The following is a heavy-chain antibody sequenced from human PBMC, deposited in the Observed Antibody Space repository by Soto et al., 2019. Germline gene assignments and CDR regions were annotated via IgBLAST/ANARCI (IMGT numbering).Heavy chain of an antibody. J-gene: IGHJ4*02. CDR2: IWYDGGNK. CDR3: SRDGQWLPRDGLRSSYYFDY. CDR1: GFNFSSYV. D-gene: IGHD6-19*01. Sequence: GGSLRLSCAASGFNFSSYVMHWVRQAPGKGLEWVAVIWYDGGNKYYADSVKGSFTISRDNSKNTLYLQINSLRAEDTAVYYCSRDGQWLPRDGLRSSYYFDYWGQGTLVTVSS. V-gene: IGHV3-33*01.